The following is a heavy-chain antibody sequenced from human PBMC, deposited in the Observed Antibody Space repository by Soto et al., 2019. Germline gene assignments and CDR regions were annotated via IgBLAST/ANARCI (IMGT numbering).Heavy chain of an antibody. J-gene: IGHJ3*02. CDR3: AREPMVRAAHGFDI. Sequence: QVQLVQSGAEVKKTGASVKVSCKASGYTFTGHYMHWVRQAPGQGLEWMGWINPNSIGTNYAQKFQGRVTMTRDTSISTAYMEVSRLRSDDTAVYYCAREPMVRAAHGFDIWGQGTMVTVSS. V-gene: IGHV1-2*02. D-gene: IGHD3-10*01. CDR1: GYTFTGHY. CDR2: INPNSIGT.